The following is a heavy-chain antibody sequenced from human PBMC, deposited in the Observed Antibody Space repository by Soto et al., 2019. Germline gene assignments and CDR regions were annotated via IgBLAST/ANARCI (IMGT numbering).Heavy chain of an antibody. V-gene: IGHV5-51*01. CDR2: IYPGDSNT. Sequence: PGEALKISCKGSGYTFSTYWIAWVRHMPGKGLEWMAFIYPGDSNTKYSPSFQGQVTISADKSISTAYLQWSSLKASDTAMYYCARGRWKVDYWGRGTLVTVSS. CDR3: ARGRWKVDY. CDR1: GYTFSTYW. J-gene: IGHJ4*02. D-gene: IGHD1-1*01.